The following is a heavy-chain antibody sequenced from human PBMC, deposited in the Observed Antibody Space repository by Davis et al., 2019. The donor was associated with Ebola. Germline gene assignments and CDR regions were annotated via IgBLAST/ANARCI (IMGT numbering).Heavy chain of an antibody. CDR2: IKQDGSEK. CDR3: AREGSGGFDY. D-gene: IGHD4-23*01. J-gene: IGHJ4*02. CDR1: GFTFSSYW. Sequence: GESLKISCAASGFTFSSYWMSWVRQAPGKGLEWVANIKQDGSEKYYVDSVKGRFTISRDNAKNSLYLQMNTVRADDTAVYFCAREGSGGFDYWGQGALVTVSS. V-gene: IGHV3-7*03.